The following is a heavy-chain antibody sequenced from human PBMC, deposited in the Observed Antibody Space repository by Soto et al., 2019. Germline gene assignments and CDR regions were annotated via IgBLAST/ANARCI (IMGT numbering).Heavy chain of an antibody. Sequence: VQLLESGGGLVQPGGSLRLSCAASGFTFSNYGMSLVRQAPGKGLEGVSAISGSGADTNYADYVKGRFTISRDNSKITVFLQMNSLRAEDTAVYYCAKGSPDSRGYHFFFDYWGQGTLVTVSS. CDR3: AKGSPDSRGYHFFFDY. CDR1: GFTFSNYG. J-gene: IGHJ4*02. D-gene: IGHD3-22*01. CDR2: ISGSGADT. V-gene: IGHV3-23*01.